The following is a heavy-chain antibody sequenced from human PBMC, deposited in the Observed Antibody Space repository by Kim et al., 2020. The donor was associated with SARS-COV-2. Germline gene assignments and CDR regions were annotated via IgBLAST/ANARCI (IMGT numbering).Heavy chain of an antibody. CDR2: ISAYNGNT. CDR3: ARDKGYGSGSPPSYYYYYYMDV. J-gene: IGHJ6*03. D-gene: IGHD3-10*01. V-gene: IGHV1-18*01. Sequence: ASVKVSCKASGYTFTSYGISWVRQAPGQGLEWMGWISAYNGNTNYAQKLQGRVTMTTDTSTSTAYMELRSLRSDDTAVYYCARDKGYGSGSPPSYYYYYYMDVWGKGITVTVSS. CDR1: GYTFTSYG.